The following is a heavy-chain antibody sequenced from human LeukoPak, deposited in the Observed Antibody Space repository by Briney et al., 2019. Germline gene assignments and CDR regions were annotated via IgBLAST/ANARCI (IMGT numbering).Heavy chain of an antibody. J-gene: IGHJ3*02. Sequence: SETLSLTCTVSGDSISRYYWNWIRQPPGRGLECIGYIYYSGSTYYNPSLKSRVTISVDTSKNQFSLKLSSVTAADTAVYYCARQPRQNKGYASDIWGLGTMVTVSS. CDR3: ARQPRQNKGYASDI. V-gene: IGHV4-59*08. CDR1: GDSISRYY. D-gene: IGHD2/OR15-2a*01. CDR2: IYYSGST.